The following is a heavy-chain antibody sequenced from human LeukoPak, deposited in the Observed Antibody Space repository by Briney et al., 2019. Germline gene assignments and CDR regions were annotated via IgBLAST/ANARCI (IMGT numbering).Heavy chain of an antibody. V-gene: IGHV1-18*01. CDR3: VRDGTVIIDY. D-gene: IGHD4-17*01. Sequence: ASVKDSCKSSGYTFTSYGISWVRQAPGQGLEWMGWISAYNGNTNYAQKLQGRVTMTTDTSTSAAYMAPNSLRYDETAVYYFVRDGTVIIDYCGQGTLVTVSS. J-gene: IGHJ4*02. CDR2: ISAYNGNT. CDR1: GYTFTSYG.